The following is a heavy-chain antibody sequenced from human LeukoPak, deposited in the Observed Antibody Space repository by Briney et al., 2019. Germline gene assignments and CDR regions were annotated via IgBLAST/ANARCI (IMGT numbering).Heavy chain of an antibody. V-gene: IGHV3-74*01. Sequence: GGSLRLSCAASGFTFSSYWTHWVRQAPGKGLVWVSRINTDGSSTSYADSVKGRFTISRGNAKNTLYLQMNSLRAEDTAVYYCARVVVVAVGDLDAFDIWGQGTMVTVSS. CDR2: INTDGSST. CDR1: GFTFSSYW. CDR3: ARVVVVAVGDLDAFDI. D-gene: IGHD2-15*01. J-gene: IGHJ3*02.